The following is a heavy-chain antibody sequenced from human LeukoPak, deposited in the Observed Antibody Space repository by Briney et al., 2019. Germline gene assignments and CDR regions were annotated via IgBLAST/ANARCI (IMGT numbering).Heavy chain of an antibody. J-gene: IGHJ3*02. CDR2: IYYSGSA. Sequence: PSETLSLTCTVSGGSISSYYWSWIRQPPGKGLEWIGHIYYSGSANYNPSLKSRVTISVDTSKNQFSLKLSSVTAADTAVYYCARVGYYDSSGYHDAFDIWGQGTMVTVSS. D-gene: IGHD3-22*01. V-gene: IGHV4-59*01. CDR1: GGSISSYY. CDR3: ARVGYYDSSGYHDAFDI.